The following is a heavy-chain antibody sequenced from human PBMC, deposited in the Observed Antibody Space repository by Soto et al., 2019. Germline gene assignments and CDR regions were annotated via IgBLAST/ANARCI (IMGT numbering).Heavy chain of an antibody. D-gene: IGHD3-16*02. CDR1: GFTFSSYE. Sequence: PGGSLRLSCAASGFTFSSYEMNWVRQAPGKGLEWVSYISSSGSTIYYADSVEGRFTISRDNAKNSLYLQMNSLRAEDTAVYYCARVAYDYVWGSYRPSFDYWGQGTLVTVSS. CDR3: ARVAYDYVWGSYRPSFDY. V-gene: IGHV3-48*03. CDR2: ISSSGSTI. J-gene: IGHJ4*02.